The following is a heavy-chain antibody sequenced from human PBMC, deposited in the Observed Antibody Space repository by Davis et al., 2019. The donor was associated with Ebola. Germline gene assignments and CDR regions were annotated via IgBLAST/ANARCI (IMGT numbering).Heavy chain of an antibody. Sequence: PSETLSLTCAVSGGSITGYHWSWIRQPAGKGLEWIGRIYTSGSPNYNPSLKSRVTMSIHTSKNQFSLNLTSVTAADTAVYYCAREALVPAAGNWFDPWGQGALVTVSS. CDR2: IYTSGSP. CDR1: GGSITGYH. CDR3: AREALVPAAGNWFDP. V-gene: IGHV4-4*07. J-gene: IGHJ5*02. D-gene: IGHD2-2*01.